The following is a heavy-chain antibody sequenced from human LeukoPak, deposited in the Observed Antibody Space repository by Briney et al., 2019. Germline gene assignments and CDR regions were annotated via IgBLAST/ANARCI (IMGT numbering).Heavy chain of an antibody. V-gene: IGHV3-48*03. J-gene: IGHJ6*03. CDR2: ISSSGSTI. D-gene: IGHD4-17*01. CDR1: GFTFSSYE. Sequence: GGSLRLSCAASGFTFSSYEMNWVLQAPGKGLEWVSYISSSGSTIYYADSVKGRFTFSRDNSKNTLYLQMNSLRAEDTAVYYCARAMGEYGDYDYYYYYMDVWGKGTTVTISS. CDR3: ARAMGEYGDYDYYYYYMDV.